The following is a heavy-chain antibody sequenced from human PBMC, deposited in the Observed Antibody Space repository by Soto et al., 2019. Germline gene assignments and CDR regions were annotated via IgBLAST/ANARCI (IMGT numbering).Heavy chain of an antibody. D-gene: IGHD6-19*01. CDR3: ARDTGWGLGF. J-gene: IGHJ4*02. CDR2: IYYSGGT. Sequence: QVQLQESGPGLVRPSGTLSLTCAVSGDSINSNYCWTWVRQPPGKGLEWIAEIYYSGGTSYNPSLKNRGTISMDKSNNQFSLNLTSVTAADTAMYYCARDTGWGLGFWGQGTLVTVSS. V-gene: IGHV4-4*02. CDR1: GDSINSNYC.